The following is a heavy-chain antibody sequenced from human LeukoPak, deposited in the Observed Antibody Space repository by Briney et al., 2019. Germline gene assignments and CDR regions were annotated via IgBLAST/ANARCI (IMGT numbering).Heavy chain of an antibody. CDR1: GYTFTRYD. Sequence: ASVKVSCKASGYTFTRYDINWVRQATGQGLEWRGWMNPNSGNTGYAQKFQGRVTMTRNTSISTAYMELSSLRSEDTAVYYCARGPAGSWMLYYYYYIDVWGKGTTVAISS. CDR3: ARGPAGSWMLYYYYYIDV. J-gene: IGHJ6*03. D-gene: IGHD3-10*01. V-gene: IGHV1-8*01. CDR2: MNPNSGNT.